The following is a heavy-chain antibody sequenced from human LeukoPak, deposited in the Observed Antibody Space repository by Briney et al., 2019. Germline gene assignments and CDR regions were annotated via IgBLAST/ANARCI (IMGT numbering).Heavy chain of an antibody. Sequence: PGGSLRLSCTASGFSFSDHYMTWMRQAPGKGREWISYITSSGRSTDYADSVKGRFIISRDNAMNSLFLQMSSLRVDDTAVYYCTRDPDYGDPDWGQGTLVTVSS. CDR2: ITSSGRST. V-gene: IGHV3-11*01. D-gene: IGHD2-21*01. J-gene: IGHJ4*02. CDR3: TRDPDYGDPD. CDR1: GFSFSDHY.